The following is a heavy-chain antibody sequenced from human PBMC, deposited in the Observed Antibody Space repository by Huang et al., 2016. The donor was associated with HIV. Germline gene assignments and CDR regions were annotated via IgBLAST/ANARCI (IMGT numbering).Heavy chain of an antibody. CDR3: ATKTAAMDI. Sequence: VESGGRLVQPGGSIRLSCVGSTFTFGASWMRWVRQSPGKGLEWVANSKQDESEKYYVESVKGRFNISRDNAKKVLFLEMNNVRVEDTATYYCATKTAAMDIWGQGTTVTVS. V-gene: IGHV3-7*01. CDR2: SKQDESEK. CDR1: TFTFGASW. J-gene: IGHJ6*02. D-gene: IGHD1-7*01.